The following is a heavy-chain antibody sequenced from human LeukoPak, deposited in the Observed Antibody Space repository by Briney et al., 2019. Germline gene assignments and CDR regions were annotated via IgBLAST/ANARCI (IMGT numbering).Heavy chain of an antibody. V-gene: IGHV4-38-2*02. CDR3: ATNRVIAAAGTSWFDP. CDR2: LHRGRI. Sequence: PSETLSLTCKVSGYPIGLDYYWVWIRQAPGRGLQWIGGLHRGRIQYNSALKSRVTISIDSSKNQFSLKLSSVTAADTAVYYCATNRVIAAAGTSWFDPWGQGTLVTVSS. D-gene: IGHD6-13*01. CDR1: GYPIGLDYY. J-gene: IGHJ5*02.